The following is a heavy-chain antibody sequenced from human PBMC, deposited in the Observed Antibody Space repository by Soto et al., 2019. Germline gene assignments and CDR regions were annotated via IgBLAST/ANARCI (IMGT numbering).Heavy chain of an antibody. CDR2: IRGSGGST. V-gene: IGHV3-23*01. J-gene: IGHJ6*02. Sequence: GGSLRLPCAASGFSFSSYPMSWVRQAPGKGLEWVSSIRGSGGSTYYADSVKGAFTISTDNSKNTLYLQMTSLRNEDTAVYCCARLYYDYVWGQGTRVTVSS. CDR1: GFSFSSYP. CDR3: ARLYYDYV. D-gene: IGHD3-3*01.